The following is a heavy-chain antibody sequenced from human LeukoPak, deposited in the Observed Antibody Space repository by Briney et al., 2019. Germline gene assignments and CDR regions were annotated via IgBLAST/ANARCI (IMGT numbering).Heavy chain of an antibody. Sequence: GGSLRLSCAASGFTFSSYGMSWVRQAPGKGLEWVSGISGSGGRTYHADSVKGRFTISRDNSENTLYLQMNSLRVEDTAIYYCAKDGGGWQFDCWGQGTLVTVSS. J-gene: IGHJ4*02. CDR1: GFTFSSYG. CDR3: AKDGGGWQFDC. CDR2: ISGSGGRT. V-gene: IGHV3-23*01. D-gene: IGHD6-19*01.